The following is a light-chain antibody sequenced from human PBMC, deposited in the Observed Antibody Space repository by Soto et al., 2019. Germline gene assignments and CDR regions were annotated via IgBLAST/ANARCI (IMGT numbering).Light chain of an antibody. Sequence: QSALTQPASVSGSPGQSITISCTGTRSDLGGYNFVSWYQHHPGKAPKLMIYQVSNRPSGVSNRFSGSKSGNTASLTISGLQAEDEADYYCCSYTSSSPYVFGTGTKLTVL. V-gene: IGLV2-14*01. CDR1: RSDLGGYNF. J-gene: IGLJ1*01. CDR3: CSYTSSSPYV. CDR2: QVS.